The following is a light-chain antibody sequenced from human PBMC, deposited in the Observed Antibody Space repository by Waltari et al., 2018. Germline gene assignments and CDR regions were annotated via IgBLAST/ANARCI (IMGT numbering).Light chain of an antibody. CDR2: EVS. CDR1: SMDVGGYNY. J-gene: IGLJ2*01. V-gene: IGLV2-14*01. Sequence: QSALTQPASVSGSPGKSITIPCPGTSMDVGGYNYVSWYQQHPGKAPKLMIYEVSNRPSGVSNRFSGSKSGNTASLTISGLQAEDEADYYCSSYTSSSTLDVVFGGGTKLNVL. CDR3: SSYTSSSTLDVV.